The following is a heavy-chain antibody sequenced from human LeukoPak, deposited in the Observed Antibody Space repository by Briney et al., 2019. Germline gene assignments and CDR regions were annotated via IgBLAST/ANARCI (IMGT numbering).Heavy chain of an antibody. Sequence: ASVKSSCKASGSTLTSNYIPWVRQPLEQGLEWWGIINPSGGNANYAQKFQGRVIMTRDTSTSTVYVELRSLRSDDTAVYYCARDRPFRQQLISDYWGQGTLVTVSS. V-gene: IGHV1-46*01. D-gene: IGHD6-13*01. CDR1: GSTLTSNY. J-gene: IGHJ4*02. CDR3: ARDRPFRQQLISDY. CDR2: INPSGGNA.